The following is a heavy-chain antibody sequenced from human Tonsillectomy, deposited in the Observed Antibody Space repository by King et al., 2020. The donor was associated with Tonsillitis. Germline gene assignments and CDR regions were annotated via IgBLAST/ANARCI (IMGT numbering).Heavy chain of an antibody. CDR2: IIPMLGST. Sequence: VQLVESGAEVKKPGSSVKVSCKAYGGTFSNYGINWLRQAPGQGPEWMGGIIPMLGSTYYAQKFQGRVTITADESTSTASMELSSLRSEDTAVYYCARDRDDGSKQEGAGRYWFDPWGQGTLVTVSS. CDR1: GGTFSNYG. CDR3: ARDRDDGSKQEGAGRYWFDP. D-gene: IGHD3-10*01. J-gene: IGHJ5*02. V-gene: IGHV1-69*01.